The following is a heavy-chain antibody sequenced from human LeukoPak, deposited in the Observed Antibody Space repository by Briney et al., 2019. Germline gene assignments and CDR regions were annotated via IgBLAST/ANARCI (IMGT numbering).Heavy chain of an antibody. CDR3: AVDTPVIDAQIDY. CDR2: IGSGGAR. D-gene: IGHD3-16*02. J-gene: IGHJ4*02. Sequence: GGSLRLSCTASGFIFSHAWMNWVRQAPGKGLQWLGCIGSGGAREYAAPAQGRFTISRDDSRNTVYLEMNNLDTDDTAVYFCAVDTPVIDAQIDYWGQGTLVTVSS. CDR1: GFIFSHAW. V-gene: IGHV3-15*04.